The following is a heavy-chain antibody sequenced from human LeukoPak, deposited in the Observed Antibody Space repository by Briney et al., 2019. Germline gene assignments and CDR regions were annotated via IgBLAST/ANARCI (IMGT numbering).Heavy chain of an antibody. J-gene: IGHJ6*04. CDR3: AELGITMIGGV. Sequence: GGSLRLSCAASGFTFSSYEMNWVRQAPGKGLECVSYISSRGSTIYYVDSVKGRFTISRDNAKNSLYLQMNSLRAEDTAVYYCAELGITMIGGVWGKGTTVTISS. CDR2: ISSRGSTI. CDR1: GFTFSSYE. D-gene: IGHD3-10*02. V-gene: IGHV3-48*03.